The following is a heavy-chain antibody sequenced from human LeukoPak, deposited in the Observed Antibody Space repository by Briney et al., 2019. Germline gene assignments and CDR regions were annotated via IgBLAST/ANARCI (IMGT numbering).Heavy chain of an antibody. CDR3: ARRPYSDTSGRLSDV. Sequence: GGSLRLSCAASGFALSSYNMNWVRQDPGKGLEWISYIGSSGSPTHYADSVGGRFTISRDNAKNSLYLQMNSLRDEDTAVYFCARRPYSDTSGRLSDVWGQGTAVTVSS. CDR2: IGSSGSPT. V-gene: IGHV3-48*02. D-gene: IGHD3-22*01. CDR1: GFALSSYN. J-gene: IGHJ6*02.